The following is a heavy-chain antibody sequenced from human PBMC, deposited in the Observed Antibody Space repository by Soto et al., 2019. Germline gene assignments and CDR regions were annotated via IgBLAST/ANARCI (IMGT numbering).Heavy chain of an antibody. CDR1: GFTFSSYA. CDR2: ISGSGGST. D-gene: IGHD3-10*01. CDR3: AKDLVPYYYGSGSYYNYYYGMDV. V-gene: IGHV3-23*01. J-gene: IGHJ6*02. Sequence: GGSLRLSCAASGFTFSSYAMSWVRQAPGKGLEWVSAISGSGGSTYYADSVKGRFTISRDNSKNTLYLQMNSLRAEDTAVYYCAKDLVPYYYGSGSYYNYYYGMDVWGQGTTVTVSS.